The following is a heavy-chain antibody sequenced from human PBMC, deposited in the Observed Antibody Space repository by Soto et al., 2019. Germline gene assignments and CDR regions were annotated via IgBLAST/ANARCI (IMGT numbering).Heavy chain of an antibody. CDR1: KFTFSTYG. J-gene: IGHJ4*02. Sequence: GGSLRLSCAASKFTFSTYGMNWVRQAPGKGLEWVSVITGSGGSTHYADSVMGRFTISRDNSKNTLYLQMNNLRAEDTAVYYCAKASRVCELQTAYFDSWGQRTPVTVSS. D-gene: IGHD1-26*01. CDR2: ITGSGGST. CDR3: AKASRVCELQTAYFDS. V-gene: IGHV3-23*01.